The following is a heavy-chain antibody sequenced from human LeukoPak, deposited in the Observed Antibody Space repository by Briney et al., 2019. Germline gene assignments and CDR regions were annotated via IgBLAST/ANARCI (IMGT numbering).Heavy chain of an antibody. CDR1: GYTFTGYY. V-gene: IGHV1-2*02. J-gene: IGHJ4*02. Sequence: ASVKVSCKASGYTFTGYYMHWVRQAPGQGLEWMGWINPNSGGTNYAQKFQGRVTMTRDTSISTAYMELSRLRSDDTAVYYCARGPPIVVVPAAIERYFDYWGQGTLVTVSS. CDR2: INPNSGGT. D-gene: IGHD2-2*02. CDR3: ARGPPIVVVPAAIERYFDY.